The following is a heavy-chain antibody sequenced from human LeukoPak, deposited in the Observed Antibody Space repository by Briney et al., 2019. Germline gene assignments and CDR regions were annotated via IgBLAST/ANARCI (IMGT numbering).Heavy chain of an antibody. D-gene: IGHD5-24*01. Sequence: PSETLSLTCTVSGGSISSYYWSWIRQPPGKGLEWIGYIYYSVTTNYNPSLKSRVTISVDTSKNQFSLKLSSVTAADTAAYYCARGLHAVDYWGQGTLVTVSS. CDR2: IYYSVTT. CDR3: ARGLHAVDY. V-gene: IGHV4-59*01. CDR1: GGSISSYY. J-gene: IGHJ4*02.